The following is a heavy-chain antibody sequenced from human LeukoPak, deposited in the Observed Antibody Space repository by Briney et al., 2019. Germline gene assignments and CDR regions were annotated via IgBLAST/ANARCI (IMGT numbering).Heavy chain of an antibody. J-gene: IGHJ4*02. D-gene: IGHD4-23*01. Sequence: GGSLRLSCAASGFTFSTYAINWVRQAPGKGLEWVSSINSAGTSKKYADSLKGRFTISRDNAKNSLFLQLSNLRVEDTAVYYCARGRNAGGPYYSDYWGQGTLVTVSS. V-gene: IGHV3-21*01. CDR3: ARGRNAGGPYYSDY. CDR2: INSAGTSK. CDR1: GFTFSTYA.